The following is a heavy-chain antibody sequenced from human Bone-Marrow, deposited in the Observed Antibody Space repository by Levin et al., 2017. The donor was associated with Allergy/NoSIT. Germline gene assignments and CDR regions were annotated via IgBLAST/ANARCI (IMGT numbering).Heavy chain of an antibody. J-gene: IGHJ4*02. CDR3: ARRWNWNDGSFDY. V-gene: IGHV5-51*01. CDR2: FYPGDSES. Sequence: AGGSLRLSCETSGSTFNTYWIAWVRQMPGKGLEWMASFYPGDSESRYSPSFQGQVTISADKSISTAYLQWSRLKASDTAMYYCARRWNWNDGSFDYWGQGTLVTVSS. CDR1: GSTFNTYW. D-gene: IGHD1-1*01.